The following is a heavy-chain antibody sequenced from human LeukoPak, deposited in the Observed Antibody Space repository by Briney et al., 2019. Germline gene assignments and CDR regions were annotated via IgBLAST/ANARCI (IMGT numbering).Heavy chain of an antibody. D-gene: IGHD6-13*01. Sequence: GGSLRLSCAASGFTLSSYAMSWVRQAPGKGLQWVSGISSSGGSTYYVDSVKGRFTISTDNSKNTLYLQMNSLRAEDTAVYYCAKELGYGLFGIAAAGTLLVWGQGTLVTVSS. V-gene: IGHV3-23*01. J-gene: IGHJ4*02. CDR2: ISSSGGST. CDR3: AKELGYGLFGIAAAGTLLV. CDR1: GFTLSSYA.